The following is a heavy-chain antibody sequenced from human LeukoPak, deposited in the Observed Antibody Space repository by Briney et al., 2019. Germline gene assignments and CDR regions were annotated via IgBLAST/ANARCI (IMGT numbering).Heavy chain of an antibody. CDR2: ISSSSSYI. J-gene: IGHJ4*02. D-gene: IGHD4-17*01. CDR3: ARDVGTVTTGLDY. CDR1: GFTFSSYS. Sequence: GGSLRLSCAASGFTFSSYSMNWVRQAPGKGLEWVSSISSSSSYIYYADSVKGRFTVSRDNAKNSLYLQMNSLRAEDTAVYYCARDVGTVTTGLDYWGQGTLVTVSS. V-gene: IGHV3-21*01.